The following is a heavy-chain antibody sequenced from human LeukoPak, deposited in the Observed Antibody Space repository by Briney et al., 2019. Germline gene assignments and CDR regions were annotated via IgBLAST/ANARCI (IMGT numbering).Heavy chain of an antibody. CDR3: ARQLYAADAFDI. D-gene: IGHD2-2*02. Sequence: ASVKVSCKASGYTFTSYGISWVRQDPGQGLEWMGWISAYNGNTNYAQKLQGRVTMTTDTSTSTAYMELRSLRSDDTAVYYCARQLYAADAFDIWGQGTMVTVSS. CDR2: ISAYNGNT. V-gene: IGHV1-18*01. CDR1: GYTFTSYG. J-gene: IGHJ3*02.